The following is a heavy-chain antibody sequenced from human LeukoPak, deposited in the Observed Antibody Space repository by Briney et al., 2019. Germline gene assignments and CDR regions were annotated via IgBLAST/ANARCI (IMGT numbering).Heavy chain of an antibody. Sequence: GGSLRLSCAASGITFTDHYMNWIRQAPGKGLEWLSYISTSGRTIAYADSVKGRFAISRDNAKNSLYLQMNSLRADDTAVYYCARTKSEPTYGQHHGLDNWGQGTLVTVSS. V-gene: IGHV3-11*01. J-gene: IGHJ4*02. D-gene: IGHD3-10*01. CDR2: ISTSGRTI. CDR3: ARTKSEPTYGQHHGLDN. CDR1: GITFTDHY.